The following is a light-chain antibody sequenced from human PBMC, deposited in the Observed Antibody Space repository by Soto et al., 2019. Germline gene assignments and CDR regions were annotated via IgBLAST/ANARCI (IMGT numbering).Light chain of an antibody. CDR3: CSYADTCTWV. CDR1: TSDVGGYNY. CDR2: DVS. J-gene: IGLJ3*02. Sequence: QSVLTQPRSVSGSPGQSVTISCTGTTSDVGGYNYVSWYQQHPGKAPKVMIYDVSKRPSGVPDRFSGSKFANTASLTISGLQAEDEADYYCCSYADTCTWVFGGGTKLTVL. V-gene: IGLV2-11*01.